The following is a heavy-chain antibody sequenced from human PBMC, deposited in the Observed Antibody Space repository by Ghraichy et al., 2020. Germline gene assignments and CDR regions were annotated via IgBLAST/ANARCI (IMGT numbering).Heavy chain of an antibody. CDR1: GFTFSSYG. CDR2: IRYDGSNK. J-gene: IGHJ4*02. D-gene: IGHD3-22*01. Sequence: GESLNISCAASGFTFSSYGMHWVRQAPGKGLEWVAFIRYDGSNKYYADSVKGRFTISRDNSKNTLYLQMNSLRAEDTAVYYCAKDYPYTYYYDSSGYTFDYWGQGTLVTVSS. CDR3: AKDYPYTYYYDSSGYTFDY. V-gene: IGHV3-30*02.